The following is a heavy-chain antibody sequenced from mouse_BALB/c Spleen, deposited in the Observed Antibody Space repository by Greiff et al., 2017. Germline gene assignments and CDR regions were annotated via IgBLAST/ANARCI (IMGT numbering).Heavy chain of an antibody. CDR3: TRLNYGSIYFDY. V-gene: IGHV1-5*01. D-gene: IGHD1-1*01. CDR2: IYPGNSDT. Sequence: EVQLQESGTVLARPGASVKMSCKASGYTFTSYWMHWVKQRPGQGLEWIGAIYPGNSDTSYNQKFKGKAKLTAVTSTSTAYMELSSLTNEDSAVYYCTRLNYGSIYFDYWGQGTTLTVSS. CDR1: GYTFTSYW. J-gene: IGHJ2*01.